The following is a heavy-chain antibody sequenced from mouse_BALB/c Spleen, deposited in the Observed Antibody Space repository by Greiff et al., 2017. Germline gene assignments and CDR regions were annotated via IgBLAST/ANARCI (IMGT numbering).Heavy chain of an antibody. D-gene: IGHD3-1*01. V-gene: IGHV2-9*02. Sequence: QVQLKESGPGLVAPSQSLSITCTVSGFSLTSYGVHWVRQPPGKGLEWLGVIWAGGSTNYNSALMSRLSISKDNSKSQVFLKMNSLQTDDTAMYCCARGGHFYAMDYWGQGTSVTVSS. J-gene: IGHJ4*01. CDR2: IWAGGST. CDR1: GFSLTSYG. CDR3: ARGGHFYAMDY.